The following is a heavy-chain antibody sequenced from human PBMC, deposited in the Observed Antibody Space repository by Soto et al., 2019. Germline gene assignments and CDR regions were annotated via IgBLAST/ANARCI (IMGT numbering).Heavy chain of an antibody. CDR1: GFTVTSNF. Sequence: EVQLVESGGGLVQPGGSLRLSCAASGFTVTSNFMSWVRQAPGKGLEWVSVIYSGGSTYYADSVKGRFTISRDNSKNTLYLQMNSLRAEDTALYYCARDSYYDILTGQGRDAFDIWGQGTMVTVSS. CDR2: IYSGGST. J-gene: IGHJ3*02. D-gene: IGHD3-9*01. V-gene: IGHV3-66*01. CDR3: ARDSYYDILTGQGRDAFDI.